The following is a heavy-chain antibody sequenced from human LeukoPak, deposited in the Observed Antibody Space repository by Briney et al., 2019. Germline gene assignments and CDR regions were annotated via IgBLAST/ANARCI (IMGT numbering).Heavy chain of an antibody. Sequence: SETLSLTCTVSGGSISSSSYYCGWIRQPPRKGLEWIVSIYYSGSTYYNPSLKSRVTTSVDTSKNQFSLKLSSVTAADTAVYYCARARRGYSYGDFDYWGQGTLVTVSS. D-gene: IGHD5-18*01. V-gene: IGHV4-39*07. CDR1: GGSISSSSYY. J-gene: IGHJ4*02. CDR3: ARARRGYSYGDFDY. CDR2: IYYSGST.